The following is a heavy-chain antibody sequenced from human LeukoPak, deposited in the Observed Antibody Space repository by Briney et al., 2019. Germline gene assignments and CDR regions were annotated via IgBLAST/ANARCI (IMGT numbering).Heavy chain of an antibody. D-gene: IGHD3-10*01. J-gene: IGHJ3*02. CDR3: ARFPETLWFGGKGAFDI. Sequence: SPSQTLSLTCTVSGGSISSGGYYWSWIRQPPGKGLEWIGYIYHSGSTYYNPSLKSRVTISVDRSKNQFSLKLSSVTAADTAVYYCARFPETLWFGGKGAFDIWGQGTMVTVSS. CDR2: IYHSGST. CDR1: GGSISSGGYY. V-gene: IGHV4-30-2*01.